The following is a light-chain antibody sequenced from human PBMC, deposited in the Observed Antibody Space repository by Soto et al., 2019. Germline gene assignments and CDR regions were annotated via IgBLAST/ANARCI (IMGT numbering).Light chain of an antibody. J-gene: IGLJ1*01. Sequence: QSALTQPASVSGSPGQSITISCTGTSSGVGGYNYVSWYQQLPGKAPKLMIYDVSDRPSGVSNRFSGSKSGNTASLTISGLQTEDEADYYCSSYTSSSLYVFGTGTKVTVL. CDR1: SSGVGGYNY. V-gene: IGLV2-14*01. CDR2: DVS. CDR3: SSYTSSSLYV.